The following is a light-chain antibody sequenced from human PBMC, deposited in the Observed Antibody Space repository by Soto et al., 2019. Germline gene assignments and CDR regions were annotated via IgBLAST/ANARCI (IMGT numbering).Light chain of an antibody. CDR3: QQYNNWPPWT. CDR2: GAS. Sequence: EXVMMQFPATLSVSQGERATLSCRASQSVSSNLAWYQQKPGQAPRLLIYGASTRATGIPARFSGSGSGTEFTLTISSLQSEDFAVYYCQQYNNWPPWTFGQGTKVDNK. J-gene: IGKJ1*01. V-gene: IGKV3-15*01. CDR1: QSVSSN.